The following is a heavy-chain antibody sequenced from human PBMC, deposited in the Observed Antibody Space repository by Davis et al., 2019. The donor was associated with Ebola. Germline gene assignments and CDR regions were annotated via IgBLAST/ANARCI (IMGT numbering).Heavy chain of an antibody. CDR2: VYDSGNT. D-gene: IGHD4-17*01. J-gene: IGHJ4*02. V-gene: IGHV4-39*07. Sequence: SETLSLTCTVSGDSVNSRHYSWVWIRQSPGKGLEWIGSVYDSGNTQYNPSLKSRATISVDTSKNEFSLKLSSVTAADTAVYYCARYNYGDYVEFFDYWGQGTLVTVSS. CDR1: GDSVNSRHYS. CDR3: ARYNYGDYVEFFDY.